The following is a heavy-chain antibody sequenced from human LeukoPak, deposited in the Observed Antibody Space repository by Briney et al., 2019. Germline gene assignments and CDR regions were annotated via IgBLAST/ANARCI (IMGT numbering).Heavy chain of an antibody. D-gene: IGHD4-11*01. V-gene: IGHV3-21*01. CDR3: ARSTVTTGLAFDY. CDR1: GFTFSSYS. CDR2: ISSSSYI. J-gene: IGHJ4*02. Sequence: GGSLRLSCAASGFTFSSYSMNWVRQAPGKGLEWVSSISSSSYIYYADSVKGRFTISRDNAKNSLYLRMNSLRAEDTAVYYCARSTVTTGLAFDYWGQGTLVTVSS.